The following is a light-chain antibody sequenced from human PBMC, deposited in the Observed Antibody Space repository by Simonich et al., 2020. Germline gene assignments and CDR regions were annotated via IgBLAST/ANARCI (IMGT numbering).Light chain of an antibody. CDR1: QSVLYSSNNKNY. J-gene: IGKJ3*01. CDR2: RAS. Sequence: DIVMTQSPDSLAVSLGERATINCKSSQSVLYSSNNKNYLAWYQQKPGQPPKLLSYRASTRESGVPDRFRGSGSGTDFTLTISSLQAEDVAVYYCQQYYSTPFTFGPGTKVDIK. V-gene: IGKV4-1*01. CDR3: QQYYSTPFT.